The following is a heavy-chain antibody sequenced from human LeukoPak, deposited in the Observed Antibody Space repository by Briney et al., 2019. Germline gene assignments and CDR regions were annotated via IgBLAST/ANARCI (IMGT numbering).Heavy chain of an antibody. CDR2: IKQDGSEK. CDR1: GFTFISYW. CDR3: AKLGGTARFDP. J-gene: IGHJ5*02. V-gene: IGHV3-7*01. Sequence: QPGGSLRLSCGASGFTFISYWMSWVRQAPGRGLEWVANIKQDGSEKGYVDSVKGRFTISRDNAKNSLYLQMTNLRAEDTAIYYCAKLGGTARFDPWGQGTLVTVSS. D-gene: IGHD1-7*01.